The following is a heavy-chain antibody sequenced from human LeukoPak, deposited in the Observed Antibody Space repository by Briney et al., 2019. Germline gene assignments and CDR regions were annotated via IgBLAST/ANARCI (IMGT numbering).Heavy chain of an antibody. CDR1: GGSVSSGTYY. D-gene: IGHD4-17*01. CDR3: ARSTYGDYVWSDP. Sequence: PSETLSLTCTVSGGSVSSGTYYWSWIRQPPGKRLEWIGNIYYSGTTNYNPSLESRVTISVDTPKNQFSLKLSSVTAADTAVYYCARSTYGDYVWSDPWGQGTLVTVSS. V-gene: IGHV4-61*01. CDR2: IYYSGTT. J-gene: IGHJ5*02.